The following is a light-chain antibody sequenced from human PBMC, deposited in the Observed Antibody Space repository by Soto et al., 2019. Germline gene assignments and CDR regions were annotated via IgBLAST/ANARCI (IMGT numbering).Light chain of an antibody. CDR3: GTRDSSLIAH. V-gene: IGLV1-51*02. CDR1: SSNIGSND. J-gene: IGLJ1*01. Sequence: QSALTQPPSVSAAPGQKVTISCSGNSSNIGSNDVSWYQQLPGKAPKLLIYENSQRPSGIPDRFSGSKSGTSATLGITGLQTGGEADSYCGTRDSSLIAHFGTGTKVTVL. CDR2: ENS.